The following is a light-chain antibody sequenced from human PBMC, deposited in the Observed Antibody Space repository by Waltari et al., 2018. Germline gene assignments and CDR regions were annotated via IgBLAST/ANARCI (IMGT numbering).Light chain of an antibody. Sequence: QSALTQPASVSGSPGQSLTISCPGTASDVGAYDFVSWYQQHPGNAPHLILYEVSNRRSGISNRFSASKSGNTASLTISGLQAEDEADYYCSSYTTSSAPGVFGTGTRVTVL. CDR3: SSYTTSSAPGV. J-gene: IGLJ1*01. CDR2: EVS. CDR1: ASDVGAYDF. V-gene: IGLV2-14*01.